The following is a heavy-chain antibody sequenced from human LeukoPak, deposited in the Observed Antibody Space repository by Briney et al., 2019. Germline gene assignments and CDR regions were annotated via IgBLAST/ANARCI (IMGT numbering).Heavy chain of an antibody. CDR2: VAADGGAK. CDR1: TFRGHG. CDR3: AKEGRWGSWYFDY. J-gene: IGHJ4*02. Sequence: QPGGSLRLSCDLTFRGHGMHWVRQAPGTGLEWLAVVAADGGAKFYADSVRGRFTVFRDTSRNTVFLQLGGLKTDDTAVYYCAKEGRWGSWYFDYWGQGALVTVSS. D-gene: IGHD3-16*01. V-gene: IGHV3-30*18.